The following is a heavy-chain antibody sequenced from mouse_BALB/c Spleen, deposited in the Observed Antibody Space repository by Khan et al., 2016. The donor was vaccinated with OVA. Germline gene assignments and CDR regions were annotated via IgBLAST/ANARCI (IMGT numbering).Heavy chain of an antibody. CDR3: ARRTTVVDY. CDR1: GYTFTSYW. J-gene: IGHJ2*01. D-gene: IGHD1-1*01. Sequence: VQLKQSGAELAKPGASVKMSCKASGYTFTSYWMHWVKQRPGQGLEWIGYINPSTGYTEYNQKFKDKATLTADKSSSTAYMQLSSLTSEDSAVYYCARRTTVVDYWGQGTTLTVSS. CDR2: INPSTGYT. V-gene: IGHV1-7*01.